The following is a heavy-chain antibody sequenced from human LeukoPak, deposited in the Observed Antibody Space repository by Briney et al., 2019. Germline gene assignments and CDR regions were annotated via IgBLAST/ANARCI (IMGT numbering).Heavy chain of an antibody. CDR3: ARAPNAYYYDSSGYYYQYYFDY. J-gene: IGHJ4*02. CDR2: ISAYNGNT. V-gene: IGHV1-18*01. CDR1: GYTFTSYG. Sequence: ASVKVSCKASGYTFTSYGISWVRQAPGQGLERMGWISAYNGNTNYAQKLQGRVTMTTDTSTSTAYMELRSLRSDDTAVYYCARAPNAYYYDSSGYYYQYYFDYWGQGTLVTVSS. D-gene: IGHD3-22*01.